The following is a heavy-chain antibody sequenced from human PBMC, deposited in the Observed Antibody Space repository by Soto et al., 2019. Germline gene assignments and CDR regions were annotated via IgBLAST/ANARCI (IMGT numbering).Heavy chain of an antibody. J-gene: IGHJ4*02. CDR2: IKSKTDGGTT. CDR1: GFTFSNAW. V-gene: IGHV3-15*01. CDR3: SGVGLHSGYETSYS. Sequence: PGGSLRLSCAASGFTFSNAWMTWFRQAPGKGLEWVGRIKSKTDGGTTDYAAPVKGRFTISRDDSKNTLFLQMNSLKTEDTAVYYCSGVGLHSGYETSYSWGRGPLGTGSS. D-gene: IGHD5-12*01.